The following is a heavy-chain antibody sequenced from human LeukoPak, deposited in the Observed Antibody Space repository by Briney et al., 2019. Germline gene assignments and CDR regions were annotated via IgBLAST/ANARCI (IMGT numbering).Heavy chain of an antibody. CDR2: IIPILGIA. CDR1: GGTFSSYA. D-gene: IGHD2-2*01. J-gene: IGHJ4*02. Sequence: ASVKVSCKAPGGTFSSYAISWVRQAPGQGLEWMGRIIPILGIANYAQKFQGRVTITADKSTSTAYMELSSLRSEDTAVYYCARGRSTSTHFDYWGQGTLVTVSS. V-gene: IGHV1-69*04. CDR3: ARGRSTSTHFDY.